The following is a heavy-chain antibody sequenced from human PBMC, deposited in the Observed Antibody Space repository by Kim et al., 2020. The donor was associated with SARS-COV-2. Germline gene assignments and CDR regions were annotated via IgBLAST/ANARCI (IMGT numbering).Heavy chain of an antibody. CDR3: ARGRCTPIFGVTIGSDAFD. V-gene: IGHV1-8*01. D-gene: IGHD3-3*01. J-gene: IGHJ3*01. CDR1: GYTFTRYD. Sequence: ASVKVSCKATGYTFTRYDINWVRQAPGQGFEWMGWMNPNSGNTGYEQKFQGRVTMTSDTSINTAYMELSGLRFEDTAFYYCARGRCTPIFGVTIGSDAFD. CDR2: MNPNSGNT.